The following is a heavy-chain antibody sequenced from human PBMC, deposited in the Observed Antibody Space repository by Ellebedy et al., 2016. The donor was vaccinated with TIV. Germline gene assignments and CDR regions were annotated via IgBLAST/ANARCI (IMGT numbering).Heavy chain of an antibody. Sequence: GESLKISCAASGFTFTTYAMHWVRQAPGKGLEWVAVISYDGSNKYYADSVKGRFTISRDNSKNTLYLQMNSLRAEDTAVYYCARDRDSSGYYFSVFDYWGQGTLVTVSS. CDR1: GFTFTTYA. J-gene: IGHJ4*02. V-gene: IGHV3-30-3*01. CDR3: ARDRDSSGYYFSVFDY. CDR2: ISYDGSNK. D-gene: IGHD3-22*01.